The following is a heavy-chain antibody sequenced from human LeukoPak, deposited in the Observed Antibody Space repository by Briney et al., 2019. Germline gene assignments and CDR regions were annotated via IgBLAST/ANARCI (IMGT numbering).Heavy chain of an antibody. CDR2: ISGSGGST. J-gene: IGHJ3*02. V-gene: IGHV3-23*01. Sequence: GGSLRLSCAASGFTFSSYAMSWVRQAPGKGLEWVSAISGSGGSTYYADSVKGRFTISRDNSKNTLYLQMNSLRAEDTAVYYCAKDRKYTYYDDSSDAFDIWGQGTMVTVSS. CDR3: AKDRKYTYYDDSSDAFDI. D-gene: IGHD3-22*01. CDR1: GFTFSSYA.